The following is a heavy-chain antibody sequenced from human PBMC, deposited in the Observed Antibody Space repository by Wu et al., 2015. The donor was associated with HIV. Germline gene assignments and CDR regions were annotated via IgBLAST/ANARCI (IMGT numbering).Heavy chain of an antibody. V-gene: IGHV1-69*05. Sequence: QVQLVQSGAEVKKPGSSVRVSCKISGGTFSTYAISWVRQAPGQGLQWMGGIIPIFGKANYAQKFQGRVSITTDESTTTAYMDLSSLRSEDTAMYYCAKVLTMIVGVISRGGLSLYIWGPGTTVTSLQ. CDR3: AKVLTMIVGVISRGGLSLYI. D-gene: IGHD3-22*01. CDR2: IIPIFGKA. CDR1: GGTFSTYA. J-gene: IGHJ3*02.